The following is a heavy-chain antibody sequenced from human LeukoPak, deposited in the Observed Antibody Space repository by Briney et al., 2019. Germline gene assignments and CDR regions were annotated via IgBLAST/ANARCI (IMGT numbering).Heavy chain of an antibody. V-gene: IGHV4-59*01. CDR3: ARGRRDGYNKAPYFDY. CDR2: IYYSGST. Sequence: PSETLSHTCTVSGGSISSYYWSWIRQPPGKGLEWIGYIYYSGSTNYNPSLKSRVTISVDTSKNQFSLKLSSVTAADTAVYYCARGRRDGYNKAPYFDYWGQGTLVTVSS. J-gene: IGHJ4*02. D-gene: IGHD5-24*01. CDR1: GGSISSYY.